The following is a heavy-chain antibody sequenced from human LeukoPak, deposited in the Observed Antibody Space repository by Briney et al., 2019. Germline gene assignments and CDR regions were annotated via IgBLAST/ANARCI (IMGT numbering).Heavy chain of an antibody. Sequence: ASVKVSCKASGYTFTSYGISWGRQAPGQGLEWMGWISAYNGNTNYAQSVQGRVTMTTDTSTGTAYMELRSLRSDDTAVYYCAREGDYYDSSGYYYNYWGQGTLVTVSS. J-gene: IGHJ4*02. CDR1: GYTFTSYG. V-gene: IGHV1-18*01. CDR2: ISAYNGNT. CDR3: AREGDYYDSSGYYYNY. D-gene: IGHD3-22*01.